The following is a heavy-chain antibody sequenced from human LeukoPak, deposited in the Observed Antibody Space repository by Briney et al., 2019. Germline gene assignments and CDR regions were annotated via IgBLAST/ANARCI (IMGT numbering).Heavy chain of an antibody. CDR3: AREGGYYDSSGYYYDYYYYYGMDV. D-gene: IGHD3-22*01. CDR2: ISGSGGST. Sequence: GGSLRLSCAASGFTFSSYAMSWVRQAPGKGLEWVSAISGSGGSTYYADSVKGRFTISRDNAKNSLYLQMNSLRAEDTAVYYCAREGGYYDSSGYYYDYYYYYGMDVWGQGTTVTVSS. V-gene: IGHV3-23*01. CDR1: GFTFSSYA. J-gene: IGHJ6*02.